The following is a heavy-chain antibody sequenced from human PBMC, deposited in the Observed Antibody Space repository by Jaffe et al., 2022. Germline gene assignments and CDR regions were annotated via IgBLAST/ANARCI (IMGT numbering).Heavy chain of an antibody. V-gene: IGHV4-34*01. J-gene: IGHJ6*03. CDR3: ARGRAAFDRYGSGSLFYYYYMDV. Sequence: QVQLQQWGAGLLKPSETLSLTCAVYGGSFSGYYWSWIRQPPGKGLEWIGEINHSGSTNYNPSLKSRVTISVDTSKNQFSLKLSSVTAADTAVYYCARGRAAFDRYGSGSLFYYYYMDVWGKGTTVTVSS. CDR2: INHSGST. D-gene: IGHD3-10*01. CDR1: GGSFSGYY.